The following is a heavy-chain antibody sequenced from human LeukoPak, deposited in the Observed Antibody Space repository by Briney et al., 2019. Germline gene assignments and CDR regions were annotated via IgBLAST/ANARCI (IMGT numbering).Heavy chain of an antibody. CDR1: GFTFSGTA. J-gene: IGHJ4*02. V-gene: IGHV3-30*14. CDR3: ARDFLGGYYSYYLDY. D-gene: IGHD3-3*01. CDR2: ISYDGTNK. Sequence: SGLSLRLSCAASGFTFSGTAMHWVRQAPGKGLEWVALISYDGTNKYYADSVKGRFTISRDNSENTLYLQMNSLRVEDAAIYYCARDFLGGYYSYYLDYWGQGTLVTVSS.